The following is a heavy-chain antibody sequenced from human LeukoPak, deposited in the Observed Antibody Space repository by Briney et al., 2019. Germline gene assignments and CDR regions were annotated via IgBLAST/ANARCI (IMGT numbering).Heavy chain of an antibody. CDR1: GFAFSSYS. D-gene: IGHD5-12*01. V-gene: IGHV3-21*01. Sequence: PGGSLRLSCAASGFAFSSYSMHWVRQAPGKGLEWVSSISSSSSYISYADSVKGRFTISRDNAKNSLYLQMNSLRAEDTAVYCCAREHSGYDFPGRDYYYMDVWGKGTTVTVSS. CDR3: AREHSGYDFPGRDYYYMDV. J-gene: IGHJ6*03. CDR2: ISSSSSYI.